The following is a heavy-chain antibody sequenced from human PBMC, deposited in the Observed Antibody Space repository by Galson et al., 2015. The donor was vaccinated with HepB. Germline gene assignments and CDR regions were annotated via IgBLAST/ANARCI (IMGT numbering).Heavy chain of an antibody. Sequence: SLRLSCAASGFTFSTYNMNWVHQAPGEGLEWVSSITTSTGYTYYADSVKGRFTISTDNAKNSLYLQMNSLRAQDTAVYYCAGSVAGRWYFHYWGQGALVAVSS. CDR2: ITTSTGYT. CDR3: AGSVAGRWYFHY. J-gene: IGHJ4*02. V-gene: IGHV3-21*01. CDR1: GFTFSTYN. D-gene: IGHD6-19*01.